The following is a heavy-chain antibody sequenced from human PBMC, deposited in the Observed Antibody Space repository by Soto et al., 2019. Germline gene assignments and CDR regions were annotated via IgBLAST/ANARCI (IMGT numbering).Heavy chain of an antibody. CDR1: GFTFNNYA. CDR3: AKDRLAGNFDY. J-gene: IGHJ4*02. V-gene: IGHV3-23*01. CDR2: ISATGGST. Sequence: PGGSLRLSCAASGFTFNNYAMNWVRQAPGKGLEWVATISATGGSTYYADSVKGRFTISRDNSKNTLYLQMNGLRVEDTAVYYCAKDRLAGNFDYWGQGTQVPVSP.